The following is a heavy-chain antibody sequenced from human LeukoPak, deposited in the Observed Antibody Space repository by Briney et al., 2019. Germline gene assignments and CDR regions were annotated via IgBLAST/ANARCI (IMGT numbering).Heavy chain of an antibody. D-gene: IGHD6-6*01. V-gene: IGHV1-18*01. CDR3: ARDSPQSSSDY. J-gene: IGHJ4*02. CDR2: ISAYTGNT. Sequence: ASXXVSCKASGYTFTNYGITWVRQAPGQGLEWMGWISAYTGNTNYAQKIQGRVTMTTDTYTSKDFMEVRRLREKDTAVYYCARDSPQSSSDYWGQGTLVTVSS. CDR1: GYTFTNYG.